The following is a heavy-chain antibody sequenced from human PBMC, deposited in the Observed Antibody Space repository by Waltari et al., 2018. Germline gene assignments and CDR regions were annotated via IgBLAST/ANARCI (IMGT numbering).Heavy chain of an antibody. V-gene: IGHV4-39*07. CDR3: ARATRSIKIAAAGSFDY. J-gene: IGHJ4*02. CDR2: IYYSGST. Sequence: GPGLVKPSETLSLTCTVSGGSISSSSYYWGWIRQPPGKGLEWIGSIYYSGSTYYNPSLKSRVTISVDTSKNQFSLKLSSVTAADTAVYYCARATRSIKIAAAGSFDYWGQGTLVTVSS. CDR1: GGSISSSSYY. D-gene: IGHD6-13*01.